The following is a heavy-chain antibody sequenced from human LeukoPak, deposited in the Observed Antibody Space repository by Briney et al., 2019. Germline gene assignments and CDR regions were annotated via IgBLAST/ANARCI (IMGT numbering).Heavy chain of an antibody. V-gene: IGHV1-2*02. CDR2: INPNSGGT. CDR3: ARDPNYGGNSGEFDY. CDR1: GYTFTGYY. D-gene: IGHD4-23*01. J-gene: IGHJ4*02. Sequence: ASVKVSCKASGYTFTGYYMHWVRQAPGQGLEWMGWINPNSGGTNYAQKFQGRVTMTRDTSISTAYMELSRLRSDDMAVYYCARDPNYGGNSGEFDYWGQGTLVTVSS.